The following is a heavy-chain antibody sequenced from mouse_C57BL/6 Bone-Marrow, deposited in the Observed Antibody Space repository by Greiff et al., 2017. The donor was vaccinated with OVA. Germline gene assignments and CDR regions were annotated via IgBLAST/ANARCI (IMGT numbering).Heavy chain of an antibody. CDR3: ALTGTDDFDC. D-gene: IGHD4-1*01. CDR1: GFSLSTFGMG. J-gene: IGHJ2*01. V-gene: IGHV8-8*01. CDR2: LWWGDDK. Sequence: QVTLKECGPGILQPSQTLSLTCSFSGFSLSTFGMGVGWIRQPSGMGLEWLAHLWWGDDKYYNPVLKSRHTISKDTSKTQVFLKIANVDTADTATYYCALTGTDDFDCWGKGTTLTVAS.